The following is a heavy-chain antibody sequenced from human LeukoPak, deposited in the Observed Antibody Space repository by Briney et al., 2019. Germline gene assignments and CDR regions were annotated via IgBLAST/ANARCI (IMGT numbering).Heavy chain of an antibody. CDR2: IYNTGRT. J-gene: IGHJ4*02. CDR3: ARQGELAIDY. CDR1: GGSITNYY. D-gene: IGHD1-26*01. Sequence: SETLSLTCSVSGGSITNYYWSWIRQSPGKGLEWIGFIYNTGRTNYNPSLQSRVTMSIDTSKNQFSLKLSSVTAADTAVYYCARQGELAIDYWGQGTLVTVSS. V-gene: IGHV4-59*08.